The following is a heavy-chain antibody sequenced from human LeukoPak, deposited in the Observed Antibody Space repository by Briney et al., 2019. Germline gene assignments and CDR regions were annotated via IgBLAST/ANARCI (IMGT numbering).Heavy chain of an antibody. V-gene: IGHV1-2*02. CDR3: ARAVDPYYDFWSGYPY. Sequence: ASVKVSCKASGYTFTGYYMHWVRQAPGQGLEWMGWINPNSGGTNYAQKFQGRVTMTTDTSTSTAYMELRSLRSDDTAVYYCARAVDPYYDFWSGYPYWGQGTLVTVSS. CDR1: GYTFTGYY. D-gene: IGHD3-3*01. J-gene: IGHJ4*02. CDR2: INPNSGGT.